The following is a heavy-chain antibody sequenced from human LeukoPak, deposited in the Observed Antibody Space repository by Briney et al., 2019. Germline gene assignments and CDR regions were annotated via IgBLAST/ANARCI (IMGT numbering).Heavy chain of an antibody. V-gene: IGHV4-59*01. CDR3: ARFASWAGTHFHYYMDV. D-gene: IGHD2/OR15-2a*01. CDR2: AYHSGIT. J-gene: IGHJ6*03. Sequence: SETLSLTSTVSGDSITNYYWNCIRQPPGKGLEWIGYAYHSGITSYNPSLESRVTTSIDTSKNQFSLKLNSVTAADTAVYYCARFASWAGTHFHYYMDVSGKGTTVTVSS. CDR1: GDSITNYY.